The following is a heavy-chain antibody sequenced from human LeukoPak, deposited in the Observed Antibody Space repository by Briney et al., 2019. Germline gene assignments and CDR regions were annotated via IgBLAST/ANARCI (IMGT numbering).Heavy chain of an antibody. CDR1: GFTLSSYG. J-gene: IGHJ4*02. CDR3: ARDYSYGFLN. D-gene: IGHD5-18*01. CDR2: ISYDGSNK. Sequence: GGALRLSCAASGFTLSSYGMHWVRQAPGQGLEWVAVISYDGSNKYYADSVKGRFTISRDNSKNTLYLQMNSLRAEDTAVYYCARDYSYGFLNWGQGTLVTVSS. V-gene: IGHV3-30*03.